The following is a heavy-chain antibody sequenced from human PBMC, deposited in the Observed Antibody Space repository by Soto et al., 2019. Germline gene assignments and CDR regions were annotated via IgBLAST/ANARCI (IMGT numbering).Heavy chain of an antibody. CDR3: AKGKPVAGHNHYYYYYMDV. J-gene: IGHJ6*03. CDR1: GFTFDDYA. D-gene: IGHD6-19*01. CDR2: ISWNSGRI. Sequence: PGGSLRLSCAASGFTFDDYAMHWVRQAPGKGLEWVSGISWNSGRIGYADSVKGRFTISRDNAKNSLYLQMNSLRAEDTALYYCAKGKPVAGHNHYYYYYMDVWGKGTTVTVSS. V-gene: IGHV3-9*01.